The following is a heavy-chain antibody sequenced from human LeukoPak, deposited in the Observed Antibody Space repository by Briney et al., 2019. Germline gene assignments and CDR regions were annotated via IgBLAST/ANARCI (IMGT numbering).Heavy chain of an antibody. CDR2: ISGSGGTI. Sequence: GGSLRLSCAAPGFTFSDYYMNWIRQAPGKGLECVSYISGSGGTIYYADSVKGRFTISRDNAKNLLYLQMNNLRAEDTAVYYCARDRADDDSSGYIYRDFAYWGQGNLVTVSP. CDR1: GFTFSDYY. J-gene: IGHJ4*02. D-gene: IGHD3-22*01. CDR3: ARDRADDDSSGYIYRDFAY. V-gene: IGHV3-11*04.